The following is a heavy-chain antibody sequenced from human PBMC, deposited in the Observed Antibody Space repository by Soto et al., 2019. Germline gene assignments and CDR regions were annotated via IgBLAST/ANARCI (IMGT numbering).Heavy chain of an antibody. Sequence: EVQLLESGGGLVQPGGYLRLSCAASGFTFRDYAMNWVRQAPGKGLEWVSAISGGGGTTFYADSVKGRFTISRDNSKNKLYLQLNSLRAADTALYYCSKNFGATSGYSKSDYWGQGTLVTVSS. D-gene: IGHD3-22*01. CDR2: ISGGGGTT. CDR3: SKNFGATSGYSKSDY. J-gene: IGHJ4*02. CDR1: GFTFRDYA. V-gene: IGHV3-23*01.